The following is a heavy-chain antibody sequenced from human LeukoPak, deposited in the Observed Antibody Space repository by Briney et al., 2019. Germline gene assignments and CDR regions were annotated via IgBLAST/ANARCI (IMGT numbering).Heavy chain of an antibody. CDR1: GYSFTSYW. D-gene: IGHD3-9*01. CDR2: IYPADSDT. Sequence: GESLKISCKGSGYSFTSYWIAWVRQMPGKGLEWMGIIYPADSDTRYSPSFQGQITISADKSISTAYLQWSSLKASDTAMYYCARHSDWRFDYWGQGTLVTVSS. J-gene: IGHJ4*02. V-gene: IGHV5-51*01. CDR3: ARHSDWRFDY.